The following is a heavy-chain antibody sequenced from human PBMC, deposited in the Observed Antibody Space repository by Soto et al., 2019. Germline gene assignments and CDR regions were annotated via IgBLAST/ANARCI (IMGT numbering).Heavy chain of an antibody. D-gene: IGHD1-26*01. Sequence: VRQAPGQGLEWMGWISAYNGNTNYAQKLQGRVTMTTDTSTSTAYMELRSLRSDDTAVYYCARVSWEQPALHWGQGTLVTVSS. CDR2: ISAYNGNT. V-gene: IGHV1-18*01. CDR3: ARVSWEQPALH. J-gene: IGHJ4*02.